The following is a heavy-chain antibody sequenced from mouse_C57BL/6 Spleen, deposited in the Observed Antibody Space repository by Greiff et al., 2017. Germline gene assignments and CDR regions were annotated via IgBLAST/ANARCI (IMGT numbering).Heavy chain of an antibody. V-gene: IGHV1-78*01. D-gene: IGHD1-1*01. CDR3: ATTVVATYPYWYYDV. CDR1: GYTFTDHT. Sequence: QVQLKESDAELVKPGASVKISCKVSGYTFTDHTIHWMKQRPEQGLEWIGYIYPRDGSTKYNEKFKGKATLTADKSSSTAYMQLNSLTSEDSAVYFCATTVVATYPYWYYDVWGTGATVTVAS. CDR2: IYPRDGST. J-gene: IGHJ1*03.